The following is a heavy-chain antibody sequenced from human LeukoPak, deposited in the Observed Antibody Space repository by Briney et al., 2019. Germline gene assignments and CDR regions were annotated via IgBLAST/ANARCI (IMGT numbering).Heavy chain of an antibody. V-gene: IGHV4-30-4*08. D-gene: IGHD3-10*01. CDR2: IYYSGST. CDR1: GGSISSGDYY. CDR3: ARDPSGSGSYPYFDY. Sequence: SETLSLTCTVSGGSISSGDYYWSWIRQPPGKGLEWIGYIYYSGSTYYNPSLKSRVTISVDTSKNQFSLKLSSVTAADTAVYYCARDPSGSGSYPYFDYWGQGTLVTVSS. J-gene: IGHJ4*02.